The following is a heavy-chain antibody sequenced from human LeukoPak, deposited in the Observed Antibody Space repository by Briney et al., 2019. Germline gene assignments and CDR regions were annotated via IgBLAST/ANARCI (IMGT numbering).Heavy chain of an antibody. Sequence: GGTLRLSCAASGVTFSSYAMSWVRQAPGKGLEWVSSISGSGGSTYYADSVKGRFTISRDNSKNTLYLQMNSLRAEDTAVYYCAKDKYGAGPIDFDYWGQGTLVTVSS. J-gene: IGHJ4*02. V-gene: IGHV3-23*01. CDR1: GVTFSSYA. CDR3: AKDKYGAGPIDFDY. D-gene: IGHD6-19*01. CDR2: ISGSGGST.